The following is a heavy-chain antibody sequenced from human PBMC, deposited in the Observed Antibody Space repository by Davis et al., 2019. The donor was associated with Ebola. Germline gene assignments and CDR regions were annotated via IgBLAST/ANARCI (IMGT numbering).Heavy chain of an antibody. Sequence: PGGSLRLSCKGSGYSFTSYWISWVRQMPGKGLEWMGRIDPSDSYTNYSPSFQGQVTISADKSISTAYLQWSSLKASDTAMYYCARVSSGYCSSTSCYTTGAFDYWGQGTLVTVSS. CDR1: GYSFTSYW. D-gene: IGHD2-2*02. J-gene: IGHJ4*02. CDR2: IDPSDSYT. V-gene: IGHV5-10-1*04. CDR3: ARVSSGYCSSTSCYTTGAFDY.